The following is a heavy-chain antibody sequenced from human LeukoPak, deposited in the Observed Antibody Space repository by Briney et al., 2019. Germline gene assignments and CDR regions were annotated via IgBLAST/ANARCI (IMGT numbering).Heavy chain of an antibody. CDR2: IKQDGSEK. V-gene: IGHV3-7*02. J-gene: IGHJ6*02. CDR3: ARSYSNHLFGMDV. CDR1: GFTFSRYW. D-gene: IGHD4-11*01. Sequence: GGSLRLSCAASGFTFSRYWMTWVRQAPGKGLEGVANIKQDGSEKYYVDSVRGRFTVSRDNSKNTVFLQMNSVRAEDTAVYYCARSYSNHLFGMDVWGQGTTVTVSS.